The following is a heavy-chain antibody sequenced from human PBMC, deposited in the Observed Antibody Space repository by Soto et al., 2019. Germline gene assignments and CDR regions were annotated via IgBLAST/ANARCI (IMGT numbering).Heavy chain of an antibody. J-gene: IGHJ5*02. Sequence: SETLSLTCTVSGGSIRVQSYYWTWIRQTPGKGLEWVGSSYYSGTSYFNPALKGRVTISVDTSTNQFSLRLTSVTAADTAVYYCTRRYNWNDYYFDPRGQGTLVTVSS. D-gene: IGHD1-20*01. V-gene: IGHV4-39*01. CDR1: GGSIRVQSYY. CDR3: TRRYNWNDYYFDP. CDR2: SYYSGTS.